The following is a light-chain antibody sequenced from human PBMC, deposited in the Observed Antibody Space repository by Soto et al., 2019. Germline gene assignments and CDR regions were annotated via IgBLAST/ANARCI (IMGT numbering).Light chain of an antibody. CDR1: RLWDKY. J-gene: IGLJ2*01. CDR2: QDD. V-gene: IGLV3-1*01. Sequence: SSELTQPPSVSVSPGQTATISCCGDRLWDKYACWYLQKPGQSPLLVIYQDDKRPSGIPERFSGSTSGNTATLTISGTQAMDEADYYCQAWDSGTLVFGGGTKLTVL. CDR3: QAWDSGTLV.